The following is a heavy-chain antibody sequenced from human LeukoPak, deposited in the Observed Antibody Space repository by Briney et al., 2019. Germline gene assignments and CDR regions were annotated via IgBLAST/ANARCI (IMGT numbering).Heavy chain of an antibody. J-gene: IGHJ4*01. CDR2: TYYRSKWYN. V-gene: IGHV6-1*01. CDR1: GDSVSSNSAA. CDR3: ARVGEQWLVFFDY. D-gene: IGHD6-19*01. Sequence: SRTLCLTCAISGDSVSSNSAAWNWTRQSPSRGLEWLGRTYYRSKWYNDYAVSVKCRITINPDTSKNQFSLQLNSVTPEDTAVYYCARVGEQWLVFFDYWGHGTVAAVSS.